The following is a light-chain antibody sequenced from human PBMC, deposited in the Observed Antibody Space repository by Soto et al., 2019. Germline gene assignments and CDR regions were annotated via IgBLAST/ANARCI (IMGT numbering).Light chain of an antibody. Sequence: EIVLTQSPATLSLSPGERATISCRASQSVGSYLAWYQHKPGQAPRLLIYGASNRATDIPCRFSGRGSGTDFTLTISSLESGDSAVYYCQQRDKWPRTFGQGTKLEIK. CDR2: GAS. J-gene: IGKJ2*01. CDR3: QQRDKWPRT. CDR1: QSVGSY. V-gene: IGKV3-11*01.